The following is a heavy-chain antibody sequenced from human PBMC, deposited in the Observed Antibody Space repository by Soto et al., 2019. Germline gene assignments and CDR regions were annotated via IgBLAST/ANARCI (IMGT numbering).Heavy chain of an antibody. D-gene: IGHD3-10*01. CDR1: GFTFDDYA. CDR2: ISWNSGSI. J-gene: IGHJ3*02. Sequence: PRLSCAASGFTFDDYAMHWVRQAPGKGLEWVSGISWNSGSIGYADSVKGRFTISRDNAKNSLYLQMNSLRAEDTALYYCEKAYPTMHDAFDIWGQGTMVTVSS. CDR3: EKAYPTMHDAFDI. V-gene: IGHV3-9*01.